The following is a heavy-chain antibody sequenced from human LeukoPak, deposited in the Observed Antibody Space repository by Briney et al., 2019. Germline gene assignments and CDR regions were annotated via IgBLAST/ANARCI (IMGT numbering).Heavy chain of an antibody. J-gene: IGHJ6*03. CDR3: ARVGNLYYYYYMDV. V-gene: IGHV3-7*01. CDR1: GFTFSNAW. Sequence: GGSLRLSCAASGFTFSNAWMSWVRQAPGKGLEWVANIKEDGSEKYYVDSVKGRFTISRDNAKNSLYLQMNSLRAEDMAVYYCARVGNLYYYYYMDVWGKGTTVTVSS. CDR2: IKEDGSEK. D-gene: IGHD1-14*01.